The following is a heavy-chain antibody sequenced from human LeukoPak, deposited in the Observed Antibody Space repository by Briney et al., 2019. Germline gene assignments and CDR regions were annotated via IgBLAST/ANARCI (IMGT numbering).Heavy chain of an antibody. CDR2: IYSSGST. V-gene: IGHV4-30-4*01. D-gene: IGHD6-13*01. CDR3: ASPSGTARDAFDI. J-gene: IGHJ3*02. CDR1: RGSISSGDHY. Sequence: SQTLSLTCTVSRGSISSGDHYWTWIRQTPGKGLEWIGYIYSSGSTYYNPSLKSRLTISVDTSKNQFSLKLSSVTAADTAVYYCASPSGTARDAFDIWGQGTLVTVSS.